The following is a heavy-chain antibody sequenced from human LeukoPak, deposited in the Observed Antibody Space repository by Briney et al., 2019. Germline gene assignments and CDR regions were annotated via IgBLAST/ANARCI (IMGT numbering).Heavy chain of an antibody. CDR3: ARRSDSGSDDGEDYFDY. D-gene: IGHD1-26*01. CDR2: MYYDGST. V-gene: IGHV4-39*01. CDR1: GGSIYSTTFY. J-gene: IGHJ4*02. Sequence: SETLSLACTVSGGSIYSTTFYWGWIRQPPGKGLEWIGSMYYDGSTYHNPSLKSRVTISVDTSNNRFSLKLTSVTAADTAVYFCARRSDSGSDDGEDYFDYWGQGTLVTVSS.